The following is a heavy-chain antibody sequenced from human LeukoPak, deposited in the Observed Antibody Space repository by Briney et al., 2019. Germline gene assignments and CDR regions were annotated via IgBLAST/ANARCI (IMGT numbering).Heavy chain of an antibody. J-gene: IGHJ6*02. Sequence: SETLSLTCTVSGGSISSYYWSWIRQPAGKGLEWIGRIYTSGSTNYNPSLKSRVTISVDMSKNQFSLKVSSVTAADTAVYYCARGGNSWSYAMDVWGQGTTVTVSS. D-gene: IGHD6-13*01. CDR1: GGSISSYY. CDR2: IYTSGST. CDR3: ARGGNSWSYAMDV. V-gene: IGHV4-4*07.